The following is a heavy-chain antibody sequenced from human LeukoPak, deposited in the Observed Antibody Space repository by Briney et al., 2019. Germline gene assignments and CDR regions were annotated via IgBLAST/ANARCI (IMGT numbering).Heavy chain of an antibody. CDR3: ARDPIAAAGTSSHNWFDP. J-gene: IGHJ5*02. CDR1: GFTFSDYY. CDR2: ISSDGTTI. D-gene: IGHD6-13*01. V-gene: IGHV3-11*01. Sequence: PGGSLRLSGAASGFTFSDYYMSWILQAPGKGLEWLSYISSDGTTIQYADSVKGRFTISRDNAKNSLYLQMNSLRAEDTAVYYCARDPIAAAGTSSHNWFDPWGQGTLVTVSS.